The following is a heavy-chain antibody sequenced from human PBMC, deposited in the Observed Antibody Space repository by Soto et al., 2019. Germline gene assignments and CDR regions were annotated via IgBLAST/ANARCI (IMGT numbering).Heavy chain of an antibody. CDR3: ARSGLSGYYDFWSGYSHQSGDAFDI. J-gene: IGHJ3*02. CDR1: GGSFSGYY. V-gene: IGHV4-34*01. D-gene: IGHD3-3*01. CDR2: INHSGRT. Sequence: PSETLSLTCAVYGGSFSGYYWTWIRQPPGKGLEWIGEINHSGRTNYNPSLKSRVTISVDTSKNQFSLKLSSVTAADTAMYYCARSGLSGYYDFWSGYSHQSGDAFDIWGQGTMVTVSS.